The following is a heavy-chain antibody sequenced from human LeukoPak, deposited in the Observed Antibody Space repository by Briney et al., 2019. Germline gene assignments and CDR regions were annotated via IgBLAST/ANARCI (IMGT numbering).Heavy chain of an antibody. D-gene: IGHD5-24*01. CDR1: GRSISSSSYY. Sequence: SETLSLTCSVSGRSISSSSYYWGWIRQPPGKGLEWIGSIYYSGTTYYNPSLKSRLIISVDRSKNQFSLKLSSVTAADTAVYYCARRRDGYNWCAFDIWGQGTMVTVSS. CDR3: ARRRDGYNWCAFDI. J-gene: IGHJ3*02. V-gene: IGHV4-39*01. CDR2: IYYSGTT.